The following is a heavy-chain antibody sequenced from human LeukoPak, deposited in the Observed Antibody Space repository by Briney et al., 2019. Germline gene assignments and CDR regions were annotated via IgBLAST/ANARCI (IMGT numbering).Heavy chain of an antibody. CDR2: IKQDGSEK. CDR1: GFAFSYYW. CDR3: ARASGWTLDN. J-gene: IGHJ4*02. V-gene: IGHV3-7*01. D-gene: IGHD6-19*01. Sequence: GGSLRLSCAASGFAFSYYWMNWVRQAPGKGLEWVANIKQDGSEKNYVDSVKGRFTISRDNAKNSLYLQMNSLRAEDTAVYYCARASGWTLDNWGQGTLVTVSS.